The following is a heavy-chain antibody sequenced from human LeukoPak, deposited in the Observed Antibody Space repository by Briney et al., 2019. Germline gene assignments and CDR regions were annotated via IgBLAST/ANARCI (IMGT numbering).Heavy chain of an antibody. J-gene: IGHJ4*02. CDR1: GYSISSGYY. V-gene: IGHV4-38-2*02. CDR3: ARHDYGDHFDY. CDR2: IYHSGST. D-gene: IGHD4-17*01. Sequence: PSETLSLTCTVSGYSISSGYYWGWIRQPPGKGLEWIGSIYHSGSTYYNPSLKSRVTISVDTSKNQFSLKLSSVTAAATAVYYWARHDYGDHFDYWGQGTLVTVSS.